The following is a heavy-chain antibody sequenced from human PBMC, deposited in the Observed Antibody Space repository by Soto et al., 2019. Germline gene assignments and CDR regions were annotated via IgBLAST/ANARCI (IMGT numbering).Heavy chain of an antibody. Sequence: SETLSLTCTVSGGSISSYYWSWIRQPPGKGLEWIGYIYYSGSTNYNPSLKSRVTISVDTSKNQFSLKLSSVTAADTAVYYCARGTPRLGFDYWGEGNLVTVSA. CDR2: IYYSGST. CDR1: GGSISSYY. CDR3: ARGTPRLGFDY. J-gene: IGHJ4*02. D-gene: IGHD6-19*01. V-gene: IGHV4-59*01.